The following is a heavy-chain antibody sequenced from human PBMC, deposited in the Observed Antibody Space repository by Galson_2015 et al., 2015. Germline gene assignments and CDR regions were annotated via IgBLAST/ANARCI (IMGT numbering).Heavy chain of an antibody. J-gene: IGHJ4*02. D-gene: IGHD6-6*01. V-gene: IGHV3-30-3*01. CDR1: GFTFSSYA. CDR2: ISYDGSNK. Sequence: SLRLSCAASGFTFSSYAMHWVRQAPGKGLEWVAVISYDGSNKYYADSVKGRFTISRDNSKNTLYLQMNSLRAEDTAVYYCARVRWTYSSSLIDYWGQGTLVTVSS. CDR3: ARVRWTYSSSLIDY.